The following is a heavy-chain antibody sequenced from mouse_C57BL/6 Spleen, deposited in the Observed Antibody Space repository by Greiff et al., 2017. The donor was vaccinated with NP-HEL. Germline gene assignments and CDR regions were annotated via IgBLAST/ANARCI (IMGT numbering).Heavy chain of an antibody. CDR1: GYTFTSYW. J-gene: IGHJ2*01. V-gene: IGHV1-69*01. D-gene: IGHD1-1*01. Sequence: VQLQQPGAELVMPGASVKLSCKASGYTFTSYWMHWVKQRPGQGLEWIGEIDPSDSYTNYNQKFKGKSTLTVDKSSSTAYMQLSSLTSEDSAVYYCARYGSSPLGYWGQGTTLTVSS. CDR3: ARYGSSPLGY. CDR2: IDPSDSYT.